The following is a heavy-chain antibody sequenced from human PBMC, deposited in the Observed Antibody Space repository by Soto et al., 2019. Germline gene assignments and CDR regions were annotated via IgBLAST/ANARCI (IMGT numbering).Heavy chain of an antibody. CDR2: INHSGST. CDR3: ARGMTVTTWGAGMDV. J-gene: IGHJ6*02. Sequence: SETLSLTCAVYGGSFSGYYWSWIRQPPGKGLEWIGEINHSGSTNYNPSLKSRVTISVDTSKNQFSLKLSSVTAADTAVYYCARGMTVTTWGAGMDVWGQGTTGTVS. V-gene: IGHV4-34*01. CDR1: GGSFSGYY. D-gene: IGHD4-17*01.